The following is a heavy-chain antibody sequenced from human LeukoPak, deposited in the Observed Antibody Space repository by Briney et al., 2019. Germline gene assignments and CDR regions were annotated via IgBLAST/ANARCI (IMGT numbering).Heavy chain of an antibody. CDR3: AKNVREADWYYYYMDV. Sequence: GGSLRLSCAASGFPFTNYAMTWVRQAPGKGLERVSAISGSGVTTYYADSVKGRFTISRDNSKNTLYLHMKSLRAEDTAFYYCAKNVREADWYYYYMDVWGKGTTVTVSS. V-gene: IGHV3-23*01. J-gene: IGHJ6*03. CDR2: ISGSGVTT. D-gene: IGHD3-9*01. CDR1: GFPFTNYA.